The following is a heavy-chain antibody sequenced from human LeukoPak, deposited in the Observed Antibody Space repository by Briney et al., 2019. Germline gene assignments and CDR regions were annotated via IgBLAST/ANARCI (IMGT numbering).Heavy chain of an antibody. CDR1: GCRFNTNW. Sequence: GESLKISCKGSGCRFNTNWIGWVRQMPGKGLEWMGIIYPDDSDTRYSPSFQGQVTISADKSISTAYLQWSSLKASDTAMYYCARCPYEYDSSGYPYFQHWGQGTLVTVSS. CDR3: ARCPYEYDSSGYPYFQH. V-gene: IGHV5-51*01. CDR2: IYPDDSDT. J-gene: IGHJ1*01. D-gene: IGHD3-22*01.